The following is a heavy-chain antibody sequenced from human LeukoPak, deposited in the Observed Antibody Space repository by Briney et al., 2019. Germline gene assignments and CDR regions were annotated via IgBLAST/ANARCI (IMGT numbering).Heavy chain of an antibody. J-gene: IGHJ4*02. Sequence: ASVKVSCKASGYTFTSYYMHWVRQAPGQGLEWMGIINPSSGSTSYAQKFQGRVTMTRDTSTSTVYMELSSLTSEDTAIYYCARPRNPYSSSWPSFDYWGQGTLVTVSS. CDR1: GYTFTSYY. CDR2: INPSSGST. CDR3: ARPRNPYSSSWPSFDY. V-gene: IGHV1-46*01. D-gene: IGHD6-13*01.